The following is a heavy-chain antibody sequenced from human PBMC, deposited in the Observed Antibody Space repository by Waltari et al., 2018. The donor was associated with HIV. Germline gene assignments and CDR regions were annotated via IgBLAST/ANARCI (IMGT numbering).Heavy chain of an antibody. CDR2: SNACNGNK. J-gene: IGHJ3*02. Sequence: QVQLVQSGAEVKKPGASVKVSCKASGYTFTCYAMHWVRQAPGQRLEWRGWSNACNGNKKYSQTFQGRVTITRDTFAGTAYMELGRLRSEDTAVYYCARGDPRGAVDIWGQGTMVTVSS. CDR1: GYTFTCYA. V-gene: IGHV1-3*01. CDR3: ARGDPRGAVDI.